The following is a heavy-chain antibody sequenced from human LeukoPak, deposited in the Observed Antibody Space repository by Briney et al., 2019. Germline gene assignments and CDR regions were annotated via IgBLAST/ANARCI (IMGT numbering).Heavy chain of an antibody. J-gene: IGHJ4*02. D-gene: IGHD2-15*01. V-gene: IGHV3-48*03. CDR3: AREIRYCSGSKCYLFDY. CDR2: ISSSGSTI. CDR1: GFTFSSYE. Sequence: GGSLRLSCAASGFTFSSYEMNWVRQAPGKGLEWVSYISSSGSTIYYADSVKGRFTISRVNAKNSLYLQMNSLRAEDTAVYYCAREIRYCSGSKCYLFDYWGQGTLVTVSS.